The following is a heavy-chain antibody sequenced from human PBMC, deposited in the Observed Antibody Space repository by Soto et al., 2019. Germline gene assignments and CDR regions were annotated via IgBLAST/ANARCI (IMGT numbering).Heavy chain of an antibody. Sequence: GGSLRLSCAASGFTFSNYAMSWVRQAPGKGLEWVSSISTSGGNTYYADSVKGRFTISRDNSKNTLYLQMNSLRAEDTAVYHCAKAGYYNDRSGYYYFGYWGQGTLVTVSS. CDR2: ISTSGGNT. J-gene: IGHJ4*02. CDR1: GFTFSNYA. V-gene: IGHV3-23*01. D-gene: IGHD3-22*01. CDR3: AKAGYYNDRSGYYYFGY.